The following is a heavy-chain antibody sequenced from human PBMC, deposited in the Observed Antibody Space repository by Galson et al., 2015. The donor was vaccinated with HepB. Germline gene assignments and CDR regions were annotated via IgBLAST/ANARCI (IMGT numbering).Heavy chain of an antibody. CDR1: GFTFSSYA. CDR3: AKAAAGIRAHFDY. Sequence: SLRLSCAASGFTFSSYAMSWVRQAPGKGLEWVSTISGSGGNTYYADSVKGRFSISRDNSKITLYMQMNSLRAEDTAVYYCAKAAAGIRAHFDYWGKGTLVTVSS. J-gene: IGHJ4*02. CDR2: ISGSGGNT. V-gene: IGHV3-23*01. D-gene: IGHD6-13*01.